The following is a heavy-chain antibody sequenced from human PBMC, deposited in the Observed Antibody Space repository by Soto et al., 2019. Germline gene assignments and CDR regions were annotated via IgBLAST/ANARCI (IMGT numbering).Heavy chain of an antibody. CDR2: INPSGGST. V-gene: IGHV1-46*01. Sequence: AAVKVSCKSSGYTFTSYYMHWVRQAPGQGLEWMGIINPSGGSTSYAQKFQGRVTMTRDTSTSTVYMELSSLRSEDTAVYYCARSFSSSWFNWFDSLGQGTLGTVAP. CDR3: ARSFSSSWFNWFDS. CDR1: GYTFTSYY. D-gene: IGHD6-13*01. J-gene: IGHJ5*01.